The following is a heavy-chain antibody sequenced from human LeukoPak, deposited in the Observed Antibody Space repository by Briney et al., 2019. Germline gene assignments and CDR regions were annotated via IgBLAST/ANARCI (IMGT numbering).Heavy chain of an antibody. CDR1: GGSFSGYY. Sequence: SETLSVTCAVYGGSFSGYYWSCIRQPPGKGLEWIGEINRSGCTNYNPSLKSRVTISVDTSKNQFSLKLSSVTAADTAVYYCARHWTYYDYVWGSYRPYYFDYWGQGTLVTVSS. D-gene: IGHD3-16*02. CDR3: ARHWTYYDYVWGSYRPYYFDY. J-gene: IGHJ4*02. V-gene: IGHV4-34*01. CDR2: INRSGCT.